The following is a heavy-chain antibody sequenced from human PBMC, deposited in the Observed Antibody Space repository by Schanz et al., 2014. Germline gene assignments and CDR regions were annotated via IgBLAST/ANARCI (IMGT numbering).Heavy chain of an antibody. D-gene: IGHD6-19*01. CDR3: ARDLISSGWYG. V-gene: IGHV3-20*04. CDR2: INWNGGST. Sequence: VASGGGLVQPGGSLRLSCVASGFNVSKSYVSWVRQAPGKGLEWVSGINWNGGSTGYADSVKGRFTISRDNAKNSLYLQMNSLRAEDTAVYYCARDLISSGWYGWGQGTLVTVSS. CDR1: GFNVSKSY. J-gene: IGHJ4*02.